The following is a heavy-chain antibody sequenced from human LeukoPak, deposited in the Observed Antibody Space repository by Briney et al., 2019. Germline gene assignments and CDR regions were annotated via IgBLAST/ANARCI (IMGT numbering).Heavy chain of an antibody. V-gene: IGHV3-13*01. CDR3: AKEVYYYDSSGYLGGAFDI. CDR2: IGTAGDT. J-gene: IGHJ3*02. D-gene: IGHD3-22*01. Sequence: GGSLRLSCAASGFTFSSYDMHWVRQATGKGLEWVSAIGTAGDTYYPGSVKGRFTISRENAKNSLYLQMNSLRAGDTAVYYRAKEVYYYDSSGYLGGAFDIWGQGTMVTVSS. CDR1: GFTFSSYD.